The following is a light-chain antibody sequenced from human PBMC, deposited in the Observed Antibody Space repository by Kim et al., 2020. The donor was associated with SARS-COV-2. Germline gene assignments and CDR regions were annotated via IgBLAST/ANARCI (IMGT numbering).Light chain of an antibody. CDR3: QHYGTSPLT. CDR1: QSVSNNY. J-gene: IGKJ4*01. CDR2: GAS. V-gene: IGKV3-20*01. Sequence: PGESATVSCRASQSVSNNYLAWYQQKPGQPPRLLIYGASSRATGIPDRFSGRGSETDFILTISRLDPEDFAVYYCQHYGTSPLTFGGGTKVDIK.